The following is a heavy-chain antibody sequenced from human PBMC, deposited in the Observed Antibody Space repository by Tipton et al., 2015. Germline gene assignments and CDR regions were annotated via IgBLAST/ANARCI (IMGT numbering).Heavy chain of an antibody. J-gene: IGHJ6*02. Sequence: TLSLTCTVSGGSISSGGYYWSWIRQHPGKGLEWIGYIYYSGSTYYNPSLKSRVTISVDTAKTQFSLELRSVTAADTAVYYCARGGYYDFLSGHYYGMDVWGQGTTVIV. V-gene: IGHV4-31*03. D-gene: IGHD3-3*01. CDR1: GGSISSGGYY. CDR3: ARGGYYDFLSGHYYGMDV. CDR2: IYYSGST.